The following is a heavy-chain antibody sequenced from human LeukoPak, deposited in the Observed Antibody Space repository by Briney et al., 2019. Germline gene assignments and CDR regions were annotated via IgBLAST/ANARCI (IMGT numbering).Heavy chain of an antibody. V-gene: IGHV1-2*02. CDR1: GYTFTGYY. CDR2: INPNSGGT. Sequence: ASVKVSCKASGYTFTGYYMHWVRQAPGQGLEWMGWINPNSGGTNYAQKFQGRVTMTRDTSISTAYMELSRLRSDDTAVYYCARDDYDSSGYYHLYYYHYGMDVWGQGTTVTVS. D-gene: IGHD3-22*01. J-gene: IGHJ6*02. CDR3: ARDDYDSSGYYHLYYYHYGMDV.